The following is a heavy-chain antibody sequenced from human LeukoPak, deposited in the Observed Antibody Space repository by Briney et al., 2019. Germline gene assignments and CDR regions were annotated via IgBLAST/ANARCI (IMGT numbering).Heavy chain of an antibody. CDR1: GFTFSTYG. J-gene: IGHJ4*02. CDR2: IRYDGSNK. Sequence: QSGGSLRLSCAASGFTFSTYGMHWVRQAPGKGLEWVAFIRYDGSNKYYADSVKGRFTISRDNAKNSLYLQMNSLRAEDTAVYYCASGYSSSWYLEDYWGQGTLVTVSS. CDR3: ASGYSSSWYLEDY. D-gene: IGHD6-13*01. V-gene: IGHV3-30*02.